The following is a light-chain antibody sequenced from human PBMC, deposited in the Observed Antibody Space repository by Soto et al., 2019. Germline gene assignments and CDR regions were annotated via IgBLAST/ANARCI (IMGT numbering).Light chain of an antibody. CDR2: TAS. CDR3: QQLNSYPLT. Sequence: DIQLTQTPSFLSASVGDRVTIACRPSQGVSSYLAWFQQRPGKAPKLLIYTASTLQSGVPSRFSGSGSGTEFALTISSLQPEDFATYYCQQLNSYPLTFGGGTKVDIK. V-gene: IGKV1-9*01. CDR1: QGVSSY. J-gene: IGKJ4*01.